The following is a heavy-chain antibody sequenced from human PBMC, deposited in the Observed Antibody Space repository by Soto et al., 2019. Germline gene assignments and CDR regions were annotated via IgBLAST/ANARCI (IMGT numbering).Heavy chain of an antibody. J-gene: IGHJ4*02. CDR1: GGTFSSYA. V-gene: IGHV1-69*13. D-gene: IGHD1-26*01. CDR3: ARAFGGSPRGFDY. CDR2: ITPIFGTA. Sequence: SVKVSCKASGGTFSSYAISWVRQAPGQGLEWMGGITPIFGTANYAQKFQGRVTITADESTSTAYMELSSLRSEDTAVYYCARAFGGSPRGFDYWGQGTLVTVSS.